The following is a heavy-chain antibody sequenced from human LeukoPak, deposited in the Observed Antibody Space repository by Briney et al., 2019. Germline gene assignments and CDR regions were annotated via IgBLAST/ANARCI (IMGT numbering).Heavy chain of an antibody. CDR2: ISSGSSTI. Sequence: PGGSLRLSCAASGFTFSSNSMNWVRQAPGKGLEWVSYISSGSSTIYFADSVKGRFTISRDNAKNSLFLQMNSLRAEDTAVYYCVKDHGSGWPREFDYWGQGTLVTVSS. V-gene: IGHV3-48*01. D-gene: IGHD6-19*01. J-gene: IGHJ4*02. CDR3: VKDHGSGWPREFDY. CDR1: GFTFSSNS.